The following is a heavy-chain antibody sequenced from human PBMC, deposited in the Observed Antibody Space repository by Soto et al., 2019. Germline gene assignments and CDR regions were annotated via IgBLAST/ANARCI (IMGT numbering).Heavy chain of an antibody. J-gene: IGHJ4*02. V-gene: IGHV1-8*01. CDR1: GYSFTSDV. D-gene: IGHD2-15*01. CDR2: MNPNSGNT. CDR3: ARAHMTQDCSGGSCYALDY. Sequence: QVQLVQSGAEVKKPGASVKVSCKTSGYSFTSDVNWVRQATGQGLEWMGWMNPNSGNTGYAQKFQGRVTMTRDTSISTAYMELSSLRSEDTAVYYCARAHMTQDCSGGSCYALDYWGQGTLVTVSS.